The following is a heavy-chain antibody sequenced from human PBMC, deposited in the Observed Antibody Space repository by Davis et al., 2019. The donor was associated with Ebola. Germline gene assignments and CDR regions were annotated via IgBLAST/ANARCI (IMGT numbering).Heavy chain of an antibody. D-gene: IGHD6-13*01. V-gene: IGHV1-69*13. CDR2: IIPMFGTA. CDR3: AKFSAAGTTRGRSLDY. Sequence: AASVKVSCKASGGTFSSYAINWVRQAPGQGLEWMGGIIPMFGTANYAQKFQGRVTITADESTSTAYMELSSLRAEDTAVYYCAKFSAAGTTRGRSLDYWGQGTLVTVSS. CDR1: GGTFSSYA. J-gene: IGHJ4*02.